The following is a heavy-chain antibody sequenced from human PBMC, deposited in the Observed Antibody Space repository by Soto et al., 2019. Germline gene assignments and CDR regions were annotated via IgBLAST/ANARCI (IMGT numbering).Heavy chain of an antibody. Sequence: PGGSLRLSCAASGFTFSSYGMHWVRQAPGKGLEWVAVIWYDGSNKYYADSVKGRFTISRDNSKNTLYLQMNSLRAEDTAVYYCARAPNYGSGTLPHYYYYYGMDVWGQGTTVTVSS. V-gene: IGHV3-33*01. J-gene: IGHJ6*02. CDR1: GFTFSSYG. D-gene: IGHD3-10*01. CDR3: ARAPNYGSGTLPHYYYYYGMDV. CDR2: IWYDGSNK.